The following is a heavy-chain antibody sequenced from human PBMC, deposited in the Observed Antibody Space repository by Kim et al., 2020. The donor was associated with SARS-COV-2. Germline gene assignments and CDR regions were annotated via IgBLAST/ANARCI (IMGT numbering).Heavy chain of an antibody. Sequence: GGSLRLSCAASGFTFSSYGMHWVRQAPGKGLEWVAVIWYDGSNKYYADSVKGRFTISRDNSKNTLYLQMNSLRAEDTAVYYCARDHSSSHDAFDIWGQGTMV. V-gene: IGHV3-33*01. CDR2: IWYDGSNK. J-gene: IGHJ3*02. CDR1: GFTFSSYG. CDR3: ARDHSSSHDAFDI. D-gene: IGHD6-13*01.